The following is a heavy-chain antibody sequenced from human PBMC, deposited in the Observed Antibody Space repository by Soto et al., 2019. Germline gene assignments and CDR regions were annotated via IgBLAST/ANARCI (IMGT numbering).Heavy chain of an antibody. V-gene: IGHV4-30-4*01. Sequence: LSLTCTVSGGSISSGDYYWSWIRQPPGKGLEWIGYIYYSGSTYYNPSLKSRVTISVDTSKNQFSLKLSSVTAADTAVYYCATSPYYYDSSGYYLDYWGQGTLVTVSS. CDR3: ATSPYYYDSSGYYLDY. CDR2: IYYSGST. J-gene: IGHJ4*02. CDR1: GGSISSGDYY. D-gene: IGHD3-22*01.